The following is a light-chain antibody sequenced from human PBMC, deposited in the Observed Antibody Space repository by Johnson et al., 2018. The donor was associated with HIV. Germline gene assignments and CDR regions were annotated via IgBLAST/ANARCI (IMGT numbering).Light chain of an antibody. V-gene: IGLV1-51*01. CDR1: SSNIGSNF. Sequence: QSILTQPPSVSAAPGQKVTISCSGSSSNIGSNFVSWYQQLPGKAPKLLIYDNNKRPLGIPDRFSGSKSGTSATLGITGLQTGDEADYYCGTWDNSLIAYVFGTGNKVTVL. J-gene: IGLJ1*01. CDR3: GTWDNSLIAYV. CDR2: DNN.